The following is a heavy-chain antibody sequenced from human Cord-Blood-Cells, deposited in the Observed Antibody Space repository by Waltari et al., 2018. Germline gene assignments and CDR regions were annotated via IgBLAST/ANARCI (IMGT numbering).Heavy chain of an antibody. CDR1: GFTFRSFW. Sequence: EVQLVESGGGLVQPGGSLSISCAASGFTFRSFWMSWVRQAPGKGLEWVANIKQDGSEKYYVDSVKGRFTISRDNAKNSLYLQMNSLRAEDTAVYYCALGRLGKGLFDYWGQGTLVTVSS. D-gene: IGHD7-27*01. CDR2: IKQDGSEK. V-gene: IGHV3-7*01. CDR3: ALGRLGKGLFDY. J-gene: IGHJ4*02.